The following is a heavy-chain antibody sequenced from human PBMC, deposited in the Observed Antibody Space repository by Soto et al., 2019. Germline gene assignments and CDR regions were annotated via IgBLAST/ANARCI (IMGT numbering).Heavy chain of an antibody. CDR2: ISYDGRNK. J-gene: IGHJ6*02. CDR1: GFKFSSYG. CDR3: AKDWKWEAFYYGMNV. Sequence: GGSLRLSCAASGFKFSSYGMHWVRQAPGKGLEWVAAISYDGRNKYYADSVKGRFTISRDNSENTLFLQMNSLRGDDTAVYYWAKDWKWEAFYYGMNVWGQGTTVTVSS. V-gene: IGHV3-30*18. D-gene: IGHD1-26*01.